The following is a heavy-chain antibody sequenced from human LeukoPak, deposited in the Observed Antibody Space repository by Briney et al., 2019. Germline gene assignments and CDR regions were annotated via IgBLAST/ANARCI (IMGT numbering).Heavy chain of an antibody. CDR1: GYTFTGFY. V-gene: IGHV1-2*02. D-gene: IGHD1-26*01. CDR2: INPNSGGT. Sequence: ASVKVSCKASGYTFTGFYMHWVRQAPGQGLEWMGWINPNSGGTNYAQKFQGRVTMTRDTSISTAYMELSRLRSDDTAVYYCARGARIVGATYNWFHPWGQGTLVTVSS. CDR3: ARGARIVGATYNWFHP. J-gene: IGHJ5*02.